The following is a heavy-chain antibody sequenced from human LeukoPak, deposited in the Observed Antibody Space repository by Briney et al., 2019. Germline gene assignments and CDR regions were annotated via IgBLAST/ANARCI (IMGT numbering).Heavy chain of an antibody. J-gene: IGHJ3*02. CDR1: GYTFTSYY. D-gene: IGHD4-17*01. Sequence: ASVKVSCKASGYTFTSYYMHWVRQAPGQGLEWMGIINPSGGSTSYAQKFQGRVTMTRDTSTSTVYMELSSLRSEDTAMYYCARDRGHTVTTGAFDIWGQGTMVTVSS. CDR2: INPSGGST. V-gene: IGHV1-46*01. CDR3: ARDRGHTVTTGAFDI.